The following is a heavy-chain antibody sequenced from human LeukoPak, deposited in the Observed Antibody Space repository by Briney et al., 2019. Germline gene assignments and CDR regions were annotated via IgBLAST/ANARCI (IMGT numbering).Heavy chain of an antibody. CDR2: IKQDGVEK. V-gene: IGHV3-7*03. CDR3: VRACDRSSCPYYFDS. J-gene: IGHJ4*02. D-gene: IGHD3-22*01. CDR1: GFTFSSYW. Sequence: GGSLRLSCAASGFTFSSYWMSWVRQAPGKGLEWVANIKQDGVEKYHADSVKGRFTISRDNAKKSLYLQMNSLRAGDTAVYYCVRACDRSSCPYYFDSWGQGTLVTVSS.